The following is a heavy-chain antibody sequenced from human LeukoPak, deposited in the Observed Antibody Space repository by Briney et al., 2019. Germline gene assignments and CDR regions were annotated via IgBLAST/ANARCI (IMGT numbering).Heavy chain of an antibody. CDR2: IYTSGST. Sequence: PSETLSLTCTVSGGSISSGSYYWSWIRQPAGKGLEWIGRIYTSGSTNYNPSLKSRVTISVDTSKNQFSLKQSSVTAADTAVYYCARASHDYGDYSHFDYWGQGTLVTVSS. CDR1: GGSISSGSYY. D-gene: IGHD4-17*01. CDR3: ARASHDYGDYSHFDY. V-gene: IGHV4-61*02. J-gene: IGHJ4*02.